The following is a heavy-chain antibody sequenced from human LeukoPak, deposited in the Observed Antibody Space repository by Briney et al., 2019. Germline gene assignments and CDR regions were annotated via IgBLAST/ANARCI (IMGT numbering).Heavy chain of an antibody. CDR1: GFTFSNYG. CDR3: AKDSVVAPFDY. Sequence: PGGSLRLSCAASGFTFSNYGMNWVRQAPGKGLEWVAVITYNGSKKNYVDSVKGRVTISRDNSKKTLYLQMNSLRTEDTAVYYCAKDSVVAPFDYCGQGTLVTVSS. CDR2: ITYNGSKK. J-gene: IGHJ4*02. V-gene: IGHV3-30*18. D-gene: IGHD2-15*01.